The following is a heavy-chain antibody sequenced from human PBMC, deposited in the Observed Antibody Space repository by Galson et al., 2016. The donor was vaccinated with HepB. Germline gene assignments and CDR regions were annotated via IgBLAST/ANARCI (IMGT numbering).Heavy chain of an antibody. Sequence: SLRLSCAASGFTFSNYGMHWVRQAPGKGLEWVAVMSVDGSNKYYADSVKGRFIISRDNSKNTLCLQMNSLRAEDTAVYFCAKVATPNRNYENWFDSWGQGTLVTVSS. V-gene: IGHV3-30*18. CDR3: AKVATPNRNYENWFDS. J-gene: IGHJ5*01. CDR1: GFTFSNYG. D-gene: IGHD4-11*01. CDR2: MSVDGSNK.